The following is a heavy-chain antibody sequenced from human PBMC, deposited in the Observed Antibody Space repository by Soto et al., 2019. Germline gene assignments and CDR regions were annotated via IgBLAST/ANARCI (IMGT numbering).Heavy chain of an antibody. CDR1: GFTFYTYV. V-gene: IGHV3-33*01. D-gene: IGHD3-16*01. CDR3: ARGARDFDY. CDR2: IWYDGGNK. Sequence: PWGSLRLSCAASGFTFYTYVIHFFRHSPGRWLEWVALIWYDGGNKYYADSVKGRFTISRDNSKNTLYLQMNSLRAEDTAVYYCARGARDFDYWGQGTLVTVSS. J-gene: IGHJ4*02.